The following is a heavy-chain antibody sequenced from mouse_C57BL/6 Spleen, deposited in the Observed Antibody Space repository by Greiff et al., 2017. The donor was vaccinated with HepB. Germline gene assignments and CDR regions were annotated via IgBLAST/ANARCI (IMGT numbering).Heavy chain of an antibody. Sequence: EVMLVESGGGLVKPGGSLKLSCAASGFTFSSYTMSWVRQTPEKRLEWVATISGGGGNTYYPDSVKGRFTISRDNAKNTLYLQMSSLRSEDTALYYCARHGYYGSSGDFDYWGQGTTLTVSS. CDR3: ARHGYYGSSGDFDY. CDR1: GFTFSSYT. CDR2: ISGGGGNT. J-gene: IGHJ2*01. V-gene: IGHV5-9*01. D-gene: IGHD1-1*01.